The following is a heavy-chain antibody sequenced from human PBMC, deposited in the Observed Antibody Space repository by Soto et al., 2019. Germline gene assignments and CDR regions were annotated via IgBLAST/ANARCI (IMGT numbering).Heavy chain of an antibody. D-gene: IGHD3-16*01. J-gene: IGHJ3*02. V-gene: IGHV3-23*01. CDR3: AKGGYYSLFDI. CDR1: GFNFSSYA. Sequence: EVQLLESGGGLVQPGGSRRLSCAASGFNFSSYAMSWVRQTPGKGLEWVSGISGSGGRTYYADSVKGRFTISRDNSNNTLSLQMHILRVEDTAVYFCAKGGYYSLFDIWGQGTMVTVSA. CDR2: ISGSGGRT.